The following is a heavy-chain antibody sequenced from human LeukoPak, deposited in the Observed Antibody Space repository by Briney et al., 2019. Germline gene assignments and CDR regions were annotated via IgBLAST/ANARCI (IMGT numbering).Heavy chain of an antibody. Sequence: ASVKVSCKASGYTFTGYYMHWVRQAPGQGLEWMGWINPNSGGTNYAQKFQGRVTMTRDTSTSTVYMELSSLRSEDTAVYYCARGDDILTEDYWGQGTLVTVSS. D-gene: IGHD3-9*01. CDR3: ARGDDILTEDY. CDR1: GYTFTGYY. CDR2: INPNSGGT. V-gene: IGHV1-2*02. J-gene: IGHJ4*02.